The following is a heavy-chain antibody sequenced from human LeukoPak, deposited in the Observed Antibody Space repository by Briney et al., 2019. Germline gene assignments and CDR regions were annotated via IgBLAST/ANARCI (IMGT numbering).Heavy chain of an antibody. V-gene: IGHV3-48*02. CDR3: ARDLGGSYYYGMDV. CDR1: GFTFSSSS. J-gene: IGHJ6*02. D-gene: IGHD2-15*01. Sequence: GGSLRLSCAASGFTFSSSSMNWVRQAPGKGLEWVSYISSRSSTIYYADSVKGRFTISRDNAKNSLFLQMNSLRDEDTAVYYCARDLGGSYYYGMDVWGQGTTVTVSS. CDR2: ISSRSSTI.